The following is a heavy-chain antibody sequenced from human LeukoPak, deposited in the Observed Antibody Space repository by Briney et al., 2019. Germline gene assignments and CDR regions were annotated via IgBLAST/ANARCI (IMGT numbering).Heavy chain of an antibody. Sequence: IPSETLSLTCTVSGGSISSYYWSWIRQPPGKGLEWIGYIYYSGSTNYNPSLKSRVTISVDTSKNQFSLKLSSVTAADTAVYYCARDGYSGSYFDYWGQGTLVTVSS. CDR2: IYYSGST. V-gene: IGHV4-59*01. J-gene: IGHJ4*02. CDR1: GGSISSYY. D-gene: IGHD1-26*01. CDR3: ARDGYSGSYFDY.